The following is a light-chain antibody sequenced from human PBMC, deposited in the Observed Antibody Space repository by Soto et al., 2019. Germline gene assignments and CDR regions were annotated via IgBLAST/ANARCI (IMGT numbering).Light chain of an antibody. J-gene: IGKJ1*01. CDR2: AAS. V-gene: IGKV1-39*01. CDR1: QSISTY. Sequence: DIQMTQSPSSLSASVGDRVTITCRASQSISTYLNWYQQKAGLAPKLLIYAASSLQSGVPSRFSGSGSGTDFTLTISRLEPEDFAVYYCQQYANSHGTFGQGTKVDIK. CDR3: QQYANSHGT.